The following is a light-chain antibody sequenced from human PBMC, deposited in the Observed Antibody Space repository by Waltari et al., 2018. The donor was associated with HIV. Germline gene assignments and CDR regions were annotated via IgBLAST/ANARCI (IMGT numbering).Light chain of an antibody. J-gene: IGKJ2*01. CDR3: QQYVSSPVT. CDR1: RAISDS. CDR2: GAS. V-gene: IGKV1-NL1*01. Sequence: DIQVTQSPSSLYASVGDKVIITCRASRAISDSLAWYQQKPGRAPKLLVYGASRLASGVPSRFTGSGSGTIYSLTIGCLQPDDFTSHYCQQYVSSPVTFGQGTKV.